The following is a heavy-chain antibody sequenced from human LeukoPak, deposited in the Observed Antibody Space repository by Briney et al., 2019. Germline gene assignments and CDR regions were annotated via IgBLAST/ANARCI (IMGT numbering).Heavy chain of an antibody. J-gene: IGHJ5*02. CDR1: GYTFTGYY. Sequence: PGGSLRLSCAASGYTFTGYYMHWVRQAPGQGLEWMGWINPNSGGTNYAQKFQGRVTMTRDTSISTAYMELSRLRSDDTAVYYCAVYGDYDWFDPWGQGTLVTVSS. CDR2: INPNSGGT. V-gene: IGHV1-2*02. D-gene: IGHD4-17*01. CDR3: AVYGDYDWFDP.